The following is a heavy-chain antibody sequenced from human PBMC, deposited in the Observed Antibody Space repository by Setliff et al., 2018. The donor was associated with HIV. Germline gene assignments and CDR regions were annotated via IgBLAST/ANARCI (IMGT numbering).Heavy chain of an antibody. CDR2: ISSSSGYI. J-gene: IGHJ2*01. CDR1: GFTFSHFG. Sequence: PGGSLRLSCAASGFTFSHFGMHWVRQAPGKGLEWVTLISSSSGYIYYADSLKGRFTISRDNAKNSLYLQMDSLGAEDTAVYYCVRDDNTSWYFDLWGRGTLVTVSS. CDR3: VRDDNTSWYFDL. V-gene: IGHV3-21*01. D-gene: IGHD2-2*02.